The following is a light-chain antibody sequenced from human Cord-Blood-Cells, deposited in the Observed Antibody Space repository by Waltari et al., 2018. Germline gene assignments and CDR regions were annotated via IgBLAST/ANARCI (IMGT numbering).Light chain of an antibody. V-gene: IGLV2-23*01. CDR3: CSYAGSSTYV. CDR2: EGS. CDR1: SSDVGGYNL. J-gene: IGLJ1*01. Sequence: QSDLPQPASVSGSPGPSITISCPGTSSDVGGYNLVSWYQQHPGKAPKLMIYEGSKRPSGVSNRFSGSKSGNTASLTISGLQAEDEADYYCCSYAGSSTYVFGTGTKVTVL.